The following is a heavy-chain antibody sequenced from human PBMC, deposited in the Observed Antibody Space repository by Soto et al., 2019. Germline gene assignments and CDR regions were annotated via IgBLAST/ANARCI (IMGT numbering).Heavy chain of an antibody. D-gene: IGHD2-15*01. CDR2: MNPNSGNT. CDR3: ASNAPYCRGGSCLYWYFDL. CDR1: GYTFTSYD. Sequence: QVQLVQSGAEVKKPGASVKVSCKASGYTFTSYDINWVRQATGQGLEWMGWMNPNSGNTGYAQKFQGRVTMTRNTSISTAYMELSSLRSENTAVYYCASNAPYCRGGSCLYWYFDLWGRCTLVTVYS. J-gene: IGHJ2*01. V-gene: IGHV1-8*01.